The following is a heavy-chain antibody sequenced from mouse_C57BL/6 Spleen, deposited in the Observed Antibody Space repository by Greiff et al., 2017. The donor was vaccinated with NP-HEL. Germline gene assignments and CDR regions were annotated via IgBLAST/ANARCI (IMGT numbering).Heavy chain of an antibody. V-gene: IGHV1-81*01. CDR2: IYPRSGNT. D-gene: IGHD1-1*01. CDR1: GYTFTSYG. CDR3: ARLNYYGSMDY. J-gene: IGHJ4*01. Sequence: VQLQQSGAELARPGASVKLSCKASGYTFTSYGISWVKQRTGQGLEWIGEIYPRSGNTYYNEKFKGKATLTADKSSSTAYMELRSLTSEDSAVYFCARLNYYGSMDYWGQGTSVTVSS.